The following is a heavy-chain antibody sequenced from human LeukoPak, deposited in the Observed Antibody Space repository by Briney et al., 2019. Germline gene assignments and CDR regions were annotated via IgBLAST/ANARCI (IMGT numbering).Heavy chain of an antibody. V-gene: IGHV1-24*01. J-gene: IGHJ4*02. CDR3: ATPWVVTAPPRFDY. Sequence: ASVKVSCKVSGYTLTELSMHWGRQAPGKGLEWMGGFDPEDGETIYAQKFQGRVTMTEDTSTDTAYMELSSLRSEDTAVYYCATPWVVTAPPRFDYWGQGTLVTVSS. CDR2: FDPEDGET. CDR1: GYTLTELS. D-gene: IGHD2-21*02.